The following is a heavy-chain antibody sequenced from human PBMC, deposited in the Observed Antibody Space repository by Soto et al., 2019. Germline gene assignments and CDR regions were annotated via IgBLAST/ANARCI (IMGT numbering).Heavy chain of an antibody. CDR1: GGTFSSYT. V-gene: IGHV1-69*08. CDR3: ARDRCSGGSCLGAPNWSDP. Sequence: QVQLVQSGAEVKKPGSSVKVSCKASGGTFSSYTISWVRQAPGQGLEWMGRIIPILGIANYAQKFQGRVTITADKSTSTAYMELRSLRSEDTAVYYCARDRCSGGSCLGAPNWSDPWGQGTLVTVSS. CDR2: IIPILGIA. J-gene: IGHJ5*02. D-gene: IGHD2-15*01.